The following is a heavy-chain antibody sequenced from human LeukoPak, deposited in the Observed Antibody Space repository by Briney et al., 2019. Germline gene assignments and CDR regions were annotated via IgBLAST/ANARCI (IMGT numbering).Heavy chain of an antibody. D-gene: IGHD6-13*01. CDR2: IKQDGSEK. Sequence: QPGGSPRLSCAASGFTFSTYWMSWVRQAPGKGLEWVANIKQDGSEKYYLDSVKGRFTISRDNAKNSLYLQMNSLRAEDTAVYFCTREAAAGIDYWGQGTLVTVSS. J-gene: IGHJ4*02. V-gene: IGHV3-7*01. CDR3: TREAAAGIDY. CDR1: GFTFSTYW.